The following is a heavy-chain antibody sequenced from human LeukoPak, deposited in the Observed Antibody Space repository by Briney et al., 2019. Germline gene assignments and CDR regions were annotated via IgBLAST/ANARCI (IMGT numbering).Heavy chain of an antibody. CDR3: ARRSGYSSSWGGAPPDY. V-gene: IGHV5-51*01. J-gene: IGHJ4*02. D-gene: IGHD6-13*01. Sequence: GESLKISCQVSGYSFTSYWIGWVRQMPGKGLEWMGIIYPGDSDTRYSPSFQGQVTISADKSISTAYLQWSSLKASDTAMYYCARRSGYSSSWGGAPPDYWGQGTLVTVSS. CDR2: IYPGDSDT. CDR1: GYSFTSYW.